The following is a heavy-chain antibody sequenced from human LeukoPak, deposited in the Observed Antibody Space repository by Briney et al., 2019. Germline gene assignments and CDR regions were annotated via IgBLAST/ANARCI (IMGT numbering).Heavy chain of an antibody. CDR2: IYYSGST. Sequence: SETLSLTCTVSGGSISSYYWSWIRQPPGKGLEWIGYIYYSGSTNYNPSLKSRVTISVDTSKNQFSLKLGSVTAADTAVYYCARVENWVYAFDIWGQGTMVTVSS. CDR3: ARVENWVYAFDI. CDR1: GGSISSYY. J-gene: IGHJ3*02. V-gene: IGHV4-59*01. D-gene: IGHD7-27*01.